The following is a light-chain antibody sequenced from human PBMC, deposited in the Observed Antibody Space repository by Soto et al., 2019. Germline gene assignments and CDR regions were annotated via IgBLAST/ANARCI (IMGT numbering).Light chain of an antibody. J-gene: IGLJ1*01. CDR1: SSDVVGYNY. V-gene: IGLV2-14*01. Sequence: QSVLTQPASVSGSPGQSITISCTGTSSDVVGYNYVSWYQQHPGKAPKLMIYDVSNRPSGVSNRFSGSKSGNTASLTISGLQAEDEADYYCSSSTSSSTLLYVFGTGTKVTVL. CDR3: SSSTSSSTLLYV. CDR2: DVS.